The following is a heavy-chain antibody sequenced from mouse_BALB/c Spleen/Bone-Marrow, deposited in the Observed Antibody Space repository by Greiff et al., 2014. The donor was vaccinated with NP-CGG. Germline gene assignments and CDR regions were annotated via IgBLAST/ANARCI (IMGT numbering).Heavy chain of an antibody. CDR3: AREGSY. CDR2: IYCGGGYT. Sequence: QVQLKDSGAELVRPGTSVKMSCKAAGYTFTNYWIGWIKQRPGHGLEWIGDIYCGGGYTNYNEKFKGKATLTAGTSSNTTYMHLSSLTSEDSAIYYCAREGSYWGQGTLVTVSA. V-gene: IGHV1-63*02. J-gene: IGHJ3*01. CDR1: GYTFTNYW.